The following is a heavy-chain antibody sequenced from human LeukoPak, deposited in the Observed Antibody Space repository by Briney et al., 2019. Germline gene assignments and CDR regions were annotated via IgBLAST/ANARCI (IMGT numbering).Heavy chain of an antibody. D-gene: IGHD6-13*01. CDR3: AGIAAAGKYYYYYYGMDV. CDR1: GFTSSSYA. Sequence: GGSLRLSCAASGFTSSSYAMSWVRQAPGKGLEWVSAISGSGGSTYYADSVKGRFTISRDNSKNTLYLQMNSLRAEDTAVYYCAGIAAAGKYYYYYYGMDVWGQGTTVTVSS. J-gene: IGHJ6*02. CDR2: ISGSGGST. V-gene: IGHV3-23*01.